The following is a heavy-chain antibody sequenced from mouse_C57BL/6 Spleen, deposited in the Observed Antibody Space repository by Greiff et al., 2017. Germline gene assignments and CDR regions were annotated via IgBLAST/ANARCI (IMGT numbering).Heavy chain of an antibody. J-gene: IGHJ1*03. CDR1: GYTFTDYE. CDR3: TRDYYGSNWYCEV. CDR2: IDPETGGT. V-gene: IGHV1-15*01. Sequence: QVQLQQSGAELVRPGASVTLSCKASGYTFTDYEMNWVKQTPVHGLEWIGAIDPETGGTAYNQKFKGKAKLTADKSSSTAYMELRSLTSEDSAVYYCTRDYYGSNWYCEVWRTGTTDTVP. D-gene: IGHD1-1*01.